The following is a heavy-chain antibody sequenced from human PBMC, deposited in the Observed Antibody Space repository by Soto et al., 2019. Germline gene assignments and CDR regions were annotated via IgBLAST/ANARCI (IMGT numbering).Heavy chain of an antibody. CDR3: ARGNLGYCSSTSCDDWFDP. V-gene: IGHV1-8*01. CDR1: GYTFTSYD. CDR2: MNPNSGNT. J-gene: IGHJ5*02. Sequence: QVRLVQSGAEVKKPGASVKVSCKASGYTFTSYDINWVRQATGQGLEWMGWMNPNSGNTGYAQKFQGRVTMTRNTSISTAYMELSSLRSEDTAVYYCARGNLGYCSSTSCDDWFDPWGQGTLVTVSS. D-gene: IGHD2-2*01.